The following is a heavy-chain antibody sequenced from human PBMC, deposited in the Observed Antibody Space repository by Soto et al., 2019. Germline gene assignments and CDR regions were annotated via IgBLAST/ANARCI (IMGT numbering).Heavy chain of an antibody. J-gene: IGHJ4*02. Sequence: GGSLRLSCEVSGLSFSSSWMSWVRQAPGKGLVWVARINSVGSHTSYADSVMGRFTISRDNAKNTLYLQMNSLRAEDTAVYYCARGGGSSGSDWGQGTLVTVSS. V-gene: IGHV3-74*01. CDR2: INSVGSHT. CDR1: GLSFSSSW. CDR3: ARGGGSSGSD. D-gene: IGHD5-12*01.